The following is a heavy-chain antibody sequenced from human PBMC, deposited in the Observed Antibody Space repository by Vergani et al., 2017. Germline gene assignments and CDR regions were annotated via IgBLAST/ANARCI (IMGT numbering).Heavy chain of an antibody. J-gene: IGHJ5*02. CDR3: AMSITMVRGDPSISISFDP. V-gene: IGHV3-9*01. Sequence: EVQLVESGGGLVQPGRSLRLSCAASGFTFDDYAMHWVRQAPGKGLEWVSGISWNSGSIGYADSVKGRFTISRDNAKNSLYLQMNSLRAEDTALYYCAMSITMVRGDPSISISFDPWGQGTLVTVSS. CDR2: ISWNSGSI. CDR1: GFTFDDYA. D-gene: IGHD3-10*01.